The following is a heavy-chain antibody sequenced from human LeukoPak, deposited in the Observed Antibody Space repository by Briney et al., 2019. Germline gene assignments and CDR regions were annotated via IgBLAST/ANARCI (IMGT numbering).Heavy chain of an antibody. CDR3: ARSAATWARYDY. J-gene: IGHJ4*02. D-gene: IGHD2-15*01. Sequence: VASVKVSCKASGYTFTGYYMHWVRQAPGQGLEWMGIINPSGGSTSYAQKFQGRVTMTRDTSTSTVYMELSSLRSEDTAVYYCARSAATWARYDYWGQGTLVTVSS. V-gene: IGHV1-46*03. CDR2: INPSGGST. CDR1: GYTFTGYY.